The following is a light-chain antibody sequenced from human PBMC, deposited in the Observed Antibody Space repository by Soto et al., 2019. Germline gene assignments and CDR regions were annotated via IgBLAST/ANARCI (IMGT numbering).Light chain of an antibody. Sequence: EIVLTQSPGTLSLSPGEGATLSCTARQSVSSSDLAWYQQKPGQAPRLLIHGASSRATDIPDRFSGSGSGTDFTLTISRLEPEDFVVYYCQQSTTFGQGTKVEIK. V-gene: IGKV3-20*01. J-gene: IGKJ1*01. CDR1: QSVSSSD. CDR2: GAS. CDR3: QQSTT.